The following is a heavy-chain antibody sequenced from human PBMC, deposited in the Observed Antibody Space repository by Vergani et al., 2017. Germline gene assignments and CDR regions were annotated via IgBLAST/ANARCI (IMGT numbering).Heavy chain of an antibody. CDR1: GYTFTSYG. Sequence: QVQLVQSGAEVKKPGASVKVSCKASGYTFTSYGISWVRQAPGQGLEWMGIINPSGGSTSYAQKFQGRVTMTRDTSTSTVYMELSSLRSEDTAVYYCARAESRDYMDVWGKGTTVTVSS. J-gene: IGHJ6*03. CDR3: ARAESRDYMDV. CDR2: INPSGGST. V-gene: IGHV1-46*01.